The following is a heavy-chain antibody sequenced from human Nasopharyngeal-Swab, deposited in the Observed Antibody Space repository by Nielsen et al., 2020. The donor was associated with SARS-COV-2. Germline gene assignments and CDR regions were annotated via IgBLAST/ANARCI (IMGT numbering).Heavy chain of an antibody. CDR1: GYTFIGYY. V-gene: IGHV1-18*04. Sequence: ASVKVSCKASGYTFIGYYIHWVRQAPGQGLEWMGWISAYNGNTNYAQKLQGRVTMTTDTSTSTAYMELRSLRSDDTAVYYCARDPDYGDYVDYWGQGTLVTVSS. J-gene: IGHJ4*02. CDR2: ISAYNGNT. CDR3: ARDPDYGDYVDY. D-gene: IGHD4-17*01.